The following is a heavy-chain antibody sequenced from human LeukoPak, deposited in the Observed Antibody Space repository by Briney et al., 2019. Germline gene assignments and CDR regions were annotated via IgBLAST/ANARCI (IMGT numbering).Heavy chain of an antibody. J-gene: IGHJ4*02. V-gene: IGHV3-23*01. D-gene: IGHD3-22*01. Sequence: GESLRLSCAASGFTFSSYAMSWVRQAPGKGLEWVSAISGSGGSTYYADSVKGRFTISRDNSKNTLYLQMNSLRAEDTAVYYCAKDQEYYYDSSGYSDYWGQGTLVTVSS. CDR2: ISGSGGST. CDR3: AKDQEYYYDSSGYSDY. CDR1: GFTFSSYA.